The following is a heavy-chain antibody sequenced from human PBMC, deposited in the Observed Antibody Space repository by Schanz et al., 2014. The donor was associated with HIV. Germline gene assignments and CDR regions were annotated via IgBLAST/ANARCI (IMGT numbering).Heavy chain of an antibody. J-gene: IGHJ4*02. Sequence: VQLVESGGGVVQPGRSLRLSCAASGFTFSDYSMTWVRQAPGKGLEWVAFISATGAYIYYADSVKGRFTISRDNAQKSLFLQMNSLRVEDTAIYYCAKDLLATTSWYGGIDYWGQGTLVTVSS. CDR1: GFTFSDYS. CDR3: AKDLLATTSWYGGIDY. D-gene: IGHD6-13*01. V-gene: IGHV3-21*04. CDR2: ISATGAYI.